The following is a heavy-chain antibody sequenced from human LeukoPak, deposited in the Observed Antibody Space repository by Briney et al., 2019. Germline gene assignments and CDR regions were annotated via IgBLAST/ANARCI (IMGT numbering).Heavy chain of an antibody. CDR3: ARDQDIVLMVYAIPVYYYYYGMDV. V-gene: IGHV3-30-3*01. CDR2: ISYDGSNK. D-gene: IGHD2-8*01. Sequence: GRSLRLSCAASGFTFSDYAIAWVRQSPGKGLECLAFISYDGSNKYYADSVKGRFTISRDNSKNTLYLQMNSLRAEDTAVYYCARDQDIVLMVYAIPVYYYYYGMDVWGQGTTVTVSS. J-gene: IGHJ6*02. CDR1: GFTFSDYA.